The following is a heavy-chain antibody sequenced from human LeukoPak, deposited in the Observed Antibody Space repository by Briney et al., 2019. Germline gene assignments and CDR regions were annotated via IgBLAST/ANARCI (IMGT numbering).Heavy chain of an antibody. CDR3: ARQGIAVADAEYFQH. D-gene: IGHD6-19*01. CDR2: IYYSGST. J-gene: IGHJ1*01. CDR1: GGSISSSSYY. V-gene: IGHV4-39*01. Sequence: PSETLSLTCTVSGGSISSSSYYWGWIRQPPGKGLEWIGSIYYSGSTYYNPSLKSRVTISVDTSKNQFSLKLSPVTAADTAVYYCARQGIAVADAEYFQHWGQGTLVTVSS.